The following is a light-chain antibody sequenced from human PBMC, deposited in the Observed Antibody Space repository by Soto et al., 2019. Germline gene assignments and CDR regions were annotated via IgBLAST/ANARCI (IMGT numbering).Light chain of an antibody. CDR1: ASNIGAGYD. V-gene: IGLV1-40*01. CDR3: QSFDSSLGGSV. Sequence: QSVLTQPPSVSGAPGQRVTISCPGSASNIGAGYDVHWYQQLPGTAPKLLIYGNHRRPSGVPDRFSGSKSGTSASLAITGLQAEDEADYYCQSFDSSLGGSVFGGGTKLTVL. J-gene: IGLJ3*02. CDR2: GNH.